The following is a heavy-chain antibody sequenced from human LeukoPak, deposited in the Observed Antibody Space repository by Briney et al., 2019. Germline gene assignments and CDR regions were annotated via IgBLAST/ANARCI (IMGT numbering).Heavy chain of an antibody. CDR3: ARGGQGDGYSADEAFDI. CDR1: GDSVSTNSAA. CDR2: TYYRSKWYN. Sequence: SQTLSLTCAISGDSVSTNSAAWNWIRQSPSRGLEWLGRTYYRSKWYNDYAGSVKSRITVNPDTSKNQVSLQVSSVTAEDTAVYYCARGGQGDGYSADEAFDIWGQGTMVTVSS. D-gene: IGHD5-24*01. V-gene: IGHV6-1*01. J-gene: IGHJ3*02.